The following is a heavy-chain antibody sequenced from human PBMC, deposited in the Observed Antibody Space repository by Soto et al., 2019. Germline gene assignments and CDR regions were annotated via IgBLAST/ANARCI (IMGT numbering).Heavy chain of an antibody. D-gene: IGHD3-22*01. CDR2: IDPSDSYT. J-gene: IGHJ3*02. CDR1: GYVFTTYW. CDR3: ASAYYYDSSGYYYVVRAFDI. V-gene: IGHV5-10-1*01. Sequence: PGESLKISCQVSGYVFTTYWIGWVRQMPGKGLEWMGRIDPSDSYTNYSPSFQGHVTISADKSISTAYLQWSSLKASDTAMYYCASAYYYDSSGYYYVVRAFDIWGQGTMVTVSS.